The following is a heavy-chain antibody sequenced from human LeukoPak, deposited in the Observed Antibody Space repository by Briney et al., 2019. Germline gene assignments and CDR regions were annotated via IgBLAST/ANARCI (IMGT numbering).Heavy chain of an antibody. J-gene: IGHJ4*02. Sequence: PGGSLRLSCAASGFTFSSYSMNWVRQAPGKGLEWVSYISSSSSTIYYADSVKGRFTISRDNAKNSLYLQMNSLRAEDTAVYYCATSRRHLWSGYDTFNPMGGYWGQGTLVTVSS. CDR2: ISSSSSTI. CDR1: GFTFSSYS. V-gene: IGHV3-48*01. D-gene: IGHD5-18*01. CDR3: ATSRRHLWSGYDTFNPMGGY.